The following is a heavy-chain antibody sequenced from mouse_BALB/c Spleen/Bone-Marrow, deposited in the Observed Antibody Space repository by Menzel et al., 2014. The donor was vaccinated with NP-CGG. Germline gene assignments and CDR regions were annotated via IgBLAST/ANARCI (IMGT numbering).Heavy chain of an antibody. V-gene: IGHV1-7*01. CDR3: ARSAPWDGFAY. Sequence: QVQLQQSGAELAKPGASVKMSCKASGYTFTSYWMHWVKQRPGQGLEWIGYINPSTGYTEYNQKFKDKATLTADKSPSTAYMQLSSLTSEDSAVYYCARSAPWDGFAYWGQGTLVTVSA. CDR2: INPSTGYT. D-gene: IGHD4-1*01. CDR1: GYTFTSYW. J-gene: IGHJ3*01.